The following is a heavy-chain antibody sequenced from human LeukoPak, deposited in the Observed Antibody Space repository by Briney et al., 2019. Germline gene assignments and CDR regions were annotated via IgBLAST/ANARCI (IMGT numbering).Heavy chain of an antibody. CDR3: ARDPSGGSSFYYYGMDV. J-gene: IGHJ6*02. D-gene: IGHD6-6*01. CDR2: RSYDGSNK. Sequence: PGGSLRLSCAASGFTFSSYAMHWVSQAPGKGLEWVAVRSYDGSNKYYADSVKGRFTISRDNSKNRLYGQRNRLRAEDTAVYYCARDPSGGSSFYYYGMDVWGQGTTVTVS. V-gene: IGHV3-30-3*01. CDR1: GFTFSSYA.